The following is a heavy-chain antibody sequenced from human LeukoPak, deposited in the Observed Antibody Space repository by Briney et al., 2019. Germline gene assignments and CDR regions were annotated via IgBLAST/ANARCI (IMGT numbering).Heavy chain of an antibody. Sequence: SETLSLTCAVSGDSISGYYWTWIRQPAGKGLEWILRIYTSGSTKYNPSLKSRVTMSVDTSKNQFSLKRSSLTAAVTAVYYCAKDRGGSGSYGQFDSWGQGTLVTASS. CDR1: GDSISGYY. CDR3: AKDRGGSGSYGQFDS. V-gene: IGHV4-59*10. CDR2: IYTSGST. J-gene: IGHJ4*02. D-gene: IGHD1-26*01.